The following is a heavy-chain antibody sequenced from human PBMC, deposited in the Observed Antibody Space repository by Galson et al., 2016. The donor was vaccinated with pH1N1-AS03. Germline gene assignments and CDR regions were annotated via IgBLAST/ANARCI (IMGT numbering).Heavy chain of an antibody. Sequence: PALVKPTQTLTLTCAISGFSLTTSGMCVNWIRQPPGKALEWLARIDWDDDKYFSTSLKTRLTISRDTSKNHVVLTLTNMGPEDTGTYYCARGIRPYYYAMDVWGQGTMVIVSS. V-gene: IGHV2-70*11. CDR2: IDWDDDK. D-gene: IGHD3-3*02. CDR1: GFSLTTSGMC. CDR3: ARGIRPYYYAMDV. J-gene: IGHJ6*02.